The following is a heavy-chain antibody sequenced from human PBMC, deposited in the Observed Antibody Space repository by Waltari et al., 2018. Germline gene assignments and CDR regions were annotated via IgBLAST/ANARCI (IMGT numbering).Heavy chain of an antibody. CDR1: GYHLSGYE. V-gene: IGHV1-8*01. Sequence: QMQLVQSGAEVKKHGASVKGSCTATGYHLSGYESNWVRLATGHGLELMGWINPKSGNTVSAHNFQDRFTITSDPSTSTVYMELSSLRSDDAAVYYCARVHYDFWSGYYIWGQGTLVTVPS. D-gene: IGHD3-3*01. CDR2: INPKSGNT. J-gene: IGHJ4*02. CDR3: ARVHYDFWSGYYI.